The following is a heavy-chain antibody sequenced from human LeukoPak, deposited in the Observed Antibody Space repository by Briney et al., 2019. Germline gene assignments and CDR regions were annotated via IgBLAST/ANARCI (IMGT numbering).Heavy chain of an antibody. CDR3: ARGYCSGTRCFDY. CDR2: IYYNGRA. J-gene: IGHJ4*02. V-gene: IGHV4-59*01. Sequence: SETLSLTCTVSGGSISSYYWSWIRQPPGKGLDWIGYIYYNGRANYNPSLKSRVTISVDMSKNQFSLKLSSVTAADAAVYFCARGYCSGTRCFDYWGQGTLVTVSS. D-gene: IGHD2-2*01. CDR1: GGSISSYY.